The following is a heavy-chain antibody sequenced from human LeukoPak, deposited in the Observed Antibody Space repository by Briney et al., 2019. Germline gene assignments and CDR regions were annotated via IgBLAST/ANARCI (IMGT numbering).Heavy chain of an antibody. CDR2: TTGSGITT. V-gene: IGHV3-23*01. CDR1: GFPFSDYA. J-gene: IGHJ3*02. D-gene: IGHD1-26*01. CDR3: AKHSVGATVGWDAFDI. Sequence: GGSLRLSCTASGFPFSDYAMSWVRQAPGKGLEWVSVTTGSGITTYYADSVKGRFTISRDNSKNTLSLQMDSLRGEDTGVYYCAKHSVGATVGWDAFDIWGPGTLVTVSS.